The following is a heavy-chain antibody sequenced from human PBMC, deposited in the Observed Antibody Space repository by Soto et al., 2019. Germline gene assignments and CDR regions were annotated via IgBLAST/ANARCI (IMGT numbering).Heavy chain of an antibody. CDR1: GGSFSGYY. Sequence: SETLSLTCAVYGGSFSGYYWSWIRQPPGKGLEWIGEINHSGSTNYNPSLKSRVTISVDTSKNQFSLKLSSVTAAGTAVYYCAREIFGVVISWFDPWGQGTLVTVSS. CDR3: AREIFGVVISWFDP. CDR2: INHSGST. J-gene: IGHJ5*02. D-gene: IGHD3-3*01. V-gene: IGHV4-34*01.